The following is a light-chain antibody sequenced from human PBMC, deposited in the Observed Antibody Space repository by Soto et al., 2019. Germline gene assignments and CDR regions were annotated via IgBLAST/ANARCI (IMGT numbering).Light chain of an antibody. J-gene: IGKJ2*02. Sequence: DIQMTQSPSTLSASVGDRVNITCRASQSIRGWLAWYQKKPGKAPKVLIYGASRLPSGVPSRFSGSGSETEFTLTISDLQPDDFATYYCQHSNTYLCTLGQGTKVDIK. CDR1: QSIRGW. CDR2: GAS. CDR3: QHSNTYLCT. V-gene: IGKV1-5*01.